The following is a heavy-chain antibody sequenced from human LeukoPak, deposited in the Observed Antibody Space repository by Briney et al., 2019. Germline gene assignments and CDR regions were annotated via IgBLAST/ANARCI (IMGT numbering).Heavy chain of an antibody. V-gene: IGHV3-74*01. CDR3: ARVVIFGSGYGDY. D-gene: IGHD3-22*01. J-gene: IGHJ4*02. Sequence: GGSLRLSCAASGFTFSSYWMHWVRQAPGKGLVWVSRINTDGSSTSYADSVKGRFTISRDNAKNTLYLQMNTLRARDTAVYSCARVVIFGSGYGDYWGQGTLVTVSS. CDR2: INTDGSST. CDR1: GFTFSSYW.